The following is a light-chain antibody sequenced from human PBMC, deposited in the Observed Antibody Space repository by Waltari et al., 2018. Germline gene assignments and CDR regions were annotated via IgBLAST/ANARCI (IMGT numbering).Light chain of an antibody. J-gene: IGLJ3*02. CDR2: RND. Sequence: QSVLTQPPSASGTPGQRVTISCSGRASNIGDNVVNWYQQFPGKAPKLVIYRNDPRPSGVPDRFSGSTSGTSASLAISGLQSEDEADYYCATWDDSPNGHWVFGGGTKVTVL. CDR1: ASNIGDNV. CDR3: ATWDDSPNGHWV. V-gene: IGLV1-44*01.